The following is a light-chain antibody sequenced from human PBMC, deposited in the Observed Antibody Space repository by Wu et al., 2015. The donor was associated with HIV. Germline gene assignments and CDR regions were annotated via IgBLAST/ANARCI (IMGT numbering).Light chain of an antibody. Sequence: EIVLTQSPDTLSLSPGENATLSCRTSQSVASTSLAWYQQKRGQAPRLLIYGASIRAPGIPERFSGGVSETNFTLTINTLEPEDFALYYCQLYGSSPRYTFGQGTNLEIK. J-gene: IGKJ2*01. CDR1: QSVASTS. CDR2: GAS. CDR3: QLYGSSPRYT. V-gene: IGKV3-20*01.